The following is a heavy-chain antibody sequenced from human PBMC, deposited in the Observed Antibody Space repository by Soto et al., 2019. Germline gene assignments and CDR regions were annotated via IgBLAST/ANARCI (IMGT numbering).Heavy chain of an antibody. V-gene: IGHV3-74*01. CDR1: GITFSNYW. D-gene: IGHD2-21*02. CDR3: ASRYCGGACYFY. J-gene: IGHJ4*02. Sequence: EVQLVESGGDLVQPGGSLRLSCAASGITFSNYWMHWVRQAPGKGLVWVSRINSDGSSTNYADSVKGRFTISRDNAKNTLYLQMNSLGAEDTAVYYCASRYCGGACYFYWGQGTLVTVSS. CDR2: INSDGSST.